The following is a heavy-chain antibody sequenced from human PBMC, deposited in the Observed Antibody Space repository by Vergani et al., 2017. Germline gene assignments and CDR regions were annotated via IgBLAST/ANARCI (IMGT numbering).Heavy chain of an antibody. V-gene: IGHV1-45*02. CDR1: GYTFTYRY. J-gene: IGHJ5*02. CDR2: ITHFNGNT. Sequence: QMQLVQSGAEVKKTGSSVKVSCKASGYTFTYRYLHWVRQSPGQALDWMGWITHFNGNTNYAQKFQDRVTITRDRSMSTAYMELSSLRSEDTAMYYCAFAESSTSCINSVCITPETGSEFDPWGKGALVTVAS. CDR3: AFAESSTSCINSVCITPETGSEFDP. D-gene: IGHD2-2*01.